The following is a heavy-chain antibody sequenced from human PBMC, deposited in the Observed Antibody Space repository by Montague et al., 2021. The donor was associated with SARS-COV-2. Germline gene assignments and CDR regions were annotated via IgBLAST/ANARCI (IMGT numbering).Heavy chain of an antibody. V-gene: IGHV4-4*07. CDR3: ARSTFYSSGWWDNWYFDL. Sequence: TLSLTCTVSGGSISSYYWSWIRQPAGKGLEWIGRFYTTGSTNYNPSLKSRVTMSVDTSKNQFSLKLSSVTAADTAVYYCARSTFYSSGWWDNWYFDLWGRGTLVTVSS. J-gene: IGHJ2*01. D-gene: IGHD6-19*01. CDR1: GGSISSYY. CDR2: FYTTGST.